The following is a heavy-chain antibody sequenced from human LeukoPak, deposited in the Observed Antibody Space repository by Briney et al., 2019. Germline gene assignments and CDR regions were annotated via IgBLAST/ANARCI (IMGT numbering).Heavy chain of an antibody. J-gene: IGHJ6*03. CDR1: GGSISIYY. CDR3: AKESSGNYYNPLGYMDV. Sequence: SETLSLTCTVSGGSISIYYWNWIRQPAGKGLEWIGRIFTSGITNYDPSLKSRVTMSVDTSKNQFSLNLSSVTAADTAVYYCAKESSGNYYNPLGYMDVWGKGTTVTVSS. V-gene: IGHV4-4*07. CDR2: IFTSGIT. D-gene: IGHD3-10*01.